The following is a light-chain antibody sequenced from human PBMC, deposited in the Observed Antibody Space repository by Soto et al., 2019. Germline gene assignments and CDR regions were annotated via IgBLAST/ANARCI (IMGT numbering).Light chain of an antibody. Sequence: DIVLTKSPATLSLSPGERATLSCRASQSVSSNLAWYHQKPGQAPRLLIYGASTRATGIPARFSGSGSGTDFTLTISRLEPEDFAVYYCHQYDSWTFGQGTTVDI. J-gene: IGKJ1*01. CDR1: QSVSSN. V-gene: IGKV3-20*01. CDR3: HQYDSWT. CDR2: GAS.